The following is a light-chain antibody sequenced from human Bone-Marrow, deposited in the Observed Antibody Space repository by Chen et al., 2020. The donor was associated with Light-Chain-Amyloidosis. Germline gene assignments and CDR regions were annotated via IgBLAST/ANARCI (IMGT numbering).Light chain of an antibody. CDR1: QTISSNY. CDR2: GAS. CDR3: QQYGTSPLT. Sequence: EIVLTQSPGTLSLSPGEGGNLSCRASQTISSNYLTWYQQKFGQAPRLLIYGASSRSTGIPDRFTGSGSGTDFTLTINSLEPEDFAMYYCQQYGTSPLTFGGGTKVEIK. J-gene: IGKJ4*01. V-gene: IGKV3-20*01.